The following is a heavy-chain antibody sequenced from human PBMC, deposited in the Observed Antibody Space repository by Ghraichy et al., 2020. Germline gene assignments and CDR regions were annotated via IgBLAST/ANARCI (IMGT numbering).Heavy chain of an antibody. Sequence: GGSLRLSCTASGFTFSSYEMNWVRQAPGKGLEWVSYISSSGSTIYYADSVKGRFTISRDNAKNSLYLQMNSLRAEDTAVYYCARDGGGTTVGAFDIWGQGTMVTVSS. D-gene: IGHD1-7*01. CDR1: GFTFSSYE. CDR2: ISSSGSTI. CDR3: ARDGGGTTVGAFDI. V-gene: IGHV3-48*03. J-gene: IGHJ3*02.